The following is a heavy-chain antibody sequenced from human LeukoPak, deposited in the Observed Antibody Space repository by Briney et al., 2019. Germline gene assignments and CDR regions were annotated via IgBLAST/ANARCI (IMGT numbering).Heavy chain of an antibody. CDR1: GGSISSGGYY. CDR2: IYHSGST. J-gene: IGHJ4*02. V-gene: IGHV4-30-2*01. D-gene: IGHD6-19*01. CDR3: ARLRSGGQVAGVYFDS. Sequence: SQTLSLTCTVSGGSISSGGYYWSWIRQPPGKGLEWIGYIYHSGSTYYNPSLKSRVTISVDRSKNQFSLKLSSVTAADTAVYYCARLRSGGQVAGVYFDSWGQGTLVTVSS.